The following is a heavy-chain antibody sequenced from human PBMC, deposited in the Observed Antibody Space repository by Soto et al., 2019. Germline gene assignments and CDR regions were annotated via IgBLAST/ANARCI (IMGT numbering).Heavy chain of an antibody. V-gene: IGHV3-64*01. Sequence: EVQLVESGGGLVQPGGSLNLSCAASGFPFISYAMPWVRQAPGKGLEYVSAINSNGGSTYYANSVKGRFTISRDNSKNTLYLQMGSLRAEDMAVYYCARRDGYNFDYWGQGTLVTVSS. J-gene: IGHJ4*02. CDR1: GFPFISYA. CDR2: INSNGGST. CDR3: ARRDGYNFDY. D-gene: IGHD5-12*01.